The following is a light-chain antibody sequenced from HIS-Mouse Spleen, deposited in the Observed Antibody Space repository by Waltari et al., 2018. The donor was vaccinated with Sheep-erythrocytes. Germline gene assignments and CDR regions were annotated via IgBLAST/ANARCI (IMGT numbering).Light chain of an antibody. J-gene: IGKJ2*01. CDR3: LQDYNYPYT. CDR1: QGIRND. Sequence: AIQMTQSPSSLCASLGDRVPSTCRASQGIRNDLGWYQQKPGKAPKVLLYAASSLQSGVPSRFSGSGSGTDFTLTISSLQPEDFATYYCLQDYNYPYTFGQGTKLEIK. CDR2: AAS. V-gene: IGKV1-6*01.